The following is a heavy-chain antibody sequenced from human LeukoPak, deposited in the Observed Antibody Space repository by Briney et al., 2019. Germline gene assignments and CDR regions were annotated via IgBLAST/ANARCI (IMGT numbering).Heavy chain of an antibody. CDR1: GYIFINFG. D-gene: IGHD2-21*02. CDR2: ISPYNGNA. J-gene: IGHJ4*02. V-gene: IGHV1-18*01. Sequence: RASVKVSCRTSGYIFINFGISWVRQAPGHGLEWMGWISPYNGNANYAQNIQDRVTMTTDTSTATAYLELWSLTYDDTAIYYCARGNDCGGDCYPYYFDYWGQGTPVTVSS. CDR3: ARGNDCGGDCYPYYFDY.